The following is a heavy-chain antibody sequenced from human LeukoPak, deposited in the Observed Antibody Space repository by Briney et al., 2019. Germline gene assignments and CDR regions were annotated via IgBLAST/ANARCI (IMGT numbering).Heavy chain of an antibody. CDR2: INPNSGGT. D-gene: IGHD2-15*01. Sequence: ASVKVSCKASGYTFTGYYMHWVRQAPGQGLEWMGWINPNSGGTNYAQKFQGRVTMTRDTSISTAYMELSRLRSDDTAVYYCARMVAAAFYSYFDYWGQGTLVTVSS. J-gene: IGHJ4*02. CDR3: ARMVAAAFYSYFDY. V-gene: IGHV1-2*02. CDR1: GYTFTGYY.